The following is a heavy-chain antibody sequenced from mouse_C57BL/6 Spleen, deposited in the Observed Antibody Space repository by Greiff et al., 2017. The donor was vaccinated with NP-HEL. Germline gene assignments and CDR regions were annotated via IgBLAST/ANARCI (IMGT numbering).Heavy chain of an antibody. CDR1: GYAFSSSW. D-gene: IGHD1-1*01. V-gene: IGHV1-82*01. CDR3: ATGRGNYFDY. J-gene: IGHJ2*01. Sequence: QVQLQQSGPELVKPGASVKISCKASGYAFSSSWMNWVKQRPGKGLEWIGRIYPGDGDTNYNGKFKGKATLTADKSSSQAYMQLSSLTSEDSAVYLCATGRGNYFDYWGQGTTLTVSS. CDR2: IYPGDGDT.